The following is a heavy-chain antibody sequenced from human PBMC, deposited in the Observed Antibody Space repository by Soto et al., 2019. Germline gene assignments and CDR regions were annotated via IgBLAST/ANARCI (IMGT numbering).Heavy chain of an antibody. CDR1: GFSLSNAGLG. CDR2: IFSNDEK. CDR3: ASTYSTSWYWFDP. D-gene: IGHD6-13*01. J-gene: IGHJ5*02. Sequence: QVTVKESGPVLVKPTETLTLTCTASGFSLSNAGLGVSWIRQPSGKALEWLAHIFSNDEKSYSTSLKSRLTISKDTSKSQVVLTMTNMDPVDTATYYCASTYSTSWYWFDPCGQGTLVTVSS. V-gene: IGHV2-26*04.